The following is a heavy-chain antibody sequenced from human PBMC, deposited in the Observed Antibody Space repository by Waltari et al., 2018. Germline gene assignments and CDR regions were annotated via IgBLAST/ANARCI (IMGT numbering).Heavy chain of an antibody. CDR2: INAGNGNT. V-gene: IGHV1-3*01. J-gene: IGHJ5*02. CDR1: GYTFTSYA. CDR3: AGARGAGAWFDP. Sequence: QVQLVQSGAEVKKPGASVKVSCKASGYTFTSYAMHWVRQAPGQRLEWMGWINAGNGNTKDSQKFQGRVTITRDTSASTAYMELSSLRSEDTAVYYCAGARGAGAWFDPWGQGTLVTVSS. D-gene: IGHD3-10*01.